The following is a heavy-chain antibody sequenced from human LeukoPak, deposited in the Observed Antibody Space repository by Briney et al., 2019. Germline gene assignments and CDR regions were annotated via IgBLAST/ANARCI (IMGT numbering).Heavy chain of an antibody. J-gene: IGHJ4*02. CDR3: ARDSSSSENQIFDY. CDR1: GGPISSGGYY. CDR2: IYYSGST. Sequence: PSETLSLTCTVSGGPISSGGYYWSWIRQHPGKGLEWIGYIYYSGSTYYNPSLKSRVTISVDTSKNQFSLKLSSVTAADTAVYYCARDSSSSENQIFDYWGQGTLVTVSS. V-gene: IGHV4-31*03. D-gene: IGHD6-6*01.